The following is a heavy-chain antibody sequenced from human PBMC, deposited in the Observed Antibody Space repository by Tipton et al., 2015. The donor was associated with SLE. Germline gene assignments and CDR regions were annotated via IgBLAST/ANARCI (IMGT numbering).Heavy chain of an antibody. J-gene: IGHJ4*02. D-gene: IGHD3-10*01. CDR2: IYYSGST. CDR3: ARGSDHGSGSDY. Sequence: TLSLTCTVSGGSISSYYWSWIRQPPGKGLEWIGYIYYSGSTNYNPSLKSRVTISVDTSKNQFSLKLSSVTAADTAVYYCARGSDHGSGSDYWGQGTLVTVSS. V-gene: IGHV4-59*01. CDR1: GGSISSYY.